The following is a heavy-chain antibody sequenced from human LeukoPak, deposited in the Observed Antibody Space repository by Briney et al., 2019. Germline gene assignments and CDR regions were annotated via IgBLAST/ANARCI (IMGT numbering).Heavy chain of an antibody. Sequence: GGSLRLPCAASGFTFSSCGMSWVRQAPGKGLEWVSGMSGSGTSRYYADSVKGRFTISRDNSKNTLYLQMNSLRAEDTAVYYCAKEQRGYTGYAVGSWFDPWGQGTLVTVSS. CDR2: MSGSGTSR. CDR3: AKEQRGYTGYAVGSWFDP. J-gene: IGHJ5*02. CDR1: GFTFSSCG. V-gene: IGHV3-23*01. D-gene: IGHD5-12*01.